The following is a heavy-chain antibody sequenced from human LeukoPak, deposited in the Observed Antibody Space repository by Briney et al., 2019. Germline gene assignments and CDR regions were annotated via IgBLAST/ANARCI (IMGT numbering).Heavy chain of an antibody. V-gene: IGHV1-18*01. J-gene: IGHJ4*02. CDR1: GYTFTSYG. CDR3: AAVTRDY. D-gene: IGHD4-11*01. CDR2: ICAYNGNT. Sequence: PAVKVSCKASGYTFTSYGISWVRQAPGQGLEWMGWICAYNGNTNYAQKLQVRVTITTYTSTSTASLELRSLRSDETAVYYCAAVTRDYWGQGTLVTVSS.